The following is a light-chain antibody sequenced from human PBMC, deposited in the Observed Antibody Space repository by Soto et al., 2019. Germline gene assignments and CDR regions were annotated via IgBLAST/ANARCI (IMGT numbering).Light chain of an antibody. J-gene: IGKJ2*01. Sequence: DIQMTQSPSTLSASIGDRVTITCRASQSINGHLAWYQQKPGRPPKLLIYAVSILESGVPSRFSGSGSGTDFTLTISSLRPDDFASFYCQQYNSYPYTFGQGTRLDIK. CDR1: QSINGH. CDR3: QQYNSYPYT. V-gene: IGKV1-5*01. CDR2: AVS.